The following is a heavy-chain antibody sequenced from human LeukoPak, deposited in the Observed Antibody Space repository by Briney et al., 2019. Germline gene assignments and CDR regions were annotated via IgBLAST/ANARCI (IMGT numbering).Heavy chain of an antibody. CDR1: GGTFSSYA. CDR2: IILILGIA. V-gene: IGHV1-69*04. J-gene: IGHJ6*02. CDR3: ARDPTVTTKGYYYGMDV. Sequence: SVKVSCKASGGTFSSYAISWVRQAPGQGLEWMGRIILILGIANYAQKFQGRVTITADKSTSTAYMELSSLRSEDTAVYYCARDPTVTTKGYYYGMDVWGQGTTVTVSS. D-gene: IGHD4-17*01.